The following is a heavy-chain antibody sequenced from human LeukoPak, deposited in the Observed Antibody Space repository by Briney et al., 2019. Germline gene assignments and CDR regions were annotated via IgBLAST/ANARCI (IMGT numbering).Heavy chain of an antibody. D-gene: IGHD3-3*01. CDR3: AKDFASYYYYGMDV. V-gene: IGHV3-53*05. CDR2: IYSGGST. CDR1: GFTVSSNY. J-gene: IGHJ6*02. Sequence: GGSLRLSCAASGFTVSSNYMSWVRQAPGKGLEWVSVIYSGGSTYYADSVKGRFTISRDNSKNTLYLQMNSLRAEDTAVYYCAKDFASYYYYGMDVWGQGTTVTVSS.